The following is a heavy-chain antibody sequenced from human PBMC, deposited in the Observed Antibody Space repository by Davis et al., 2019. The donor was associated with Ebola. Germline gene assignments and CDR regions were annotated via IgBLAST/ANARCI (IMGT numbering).Heavy chain of an antibody. CDR1: GFSFATYG. CDR3: ARDLRGFGRY. D-gene: IGHD3-3*01. CDR2: ISSSSSTI. Sequence: GESLKISCTGSGFSFATYGMNWVRQAPGKGLEWVSYISSSSSTIYYADSVKGRFTISRDNAKNSLYLQMNSLRDEDTAVYYCARDLRGFGRYWGQGTLVTVSS. J-gene: IGHJ4*02. V-gene: IGHV3-48*02.